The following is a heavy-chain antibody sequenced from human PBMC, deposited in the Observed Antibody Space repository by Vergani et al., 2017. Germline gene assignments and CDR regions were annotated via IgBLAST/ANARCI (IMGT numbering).Heavy chain of an antibody. CDR2: INRDWDST. CDR3: ARDGWELLDYFYYMDV. Sequence: VQLVESGGGLVQPGGSLRLSCTASGFTFSNYWMQWVRQAPGKGLMWVSRINRDWDSTSYADSVKGRFTISRDNAKNTMYLQMDSVRAEDTAVYYCARDGWELLDYFYYMDVWGKGTTVTVSS. V-gene: IGHV3-74*01. D-gene: IGHD1-26*01. J-gene: IGHJ6*03. CDR1: GFTFSNYW.